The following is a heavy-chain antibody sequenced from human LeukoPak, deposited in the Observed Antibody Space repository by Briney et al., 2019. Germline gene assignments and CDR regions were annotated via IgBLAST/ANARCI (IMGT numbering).Heavy chain of an antibody. Sequence: SETLSLTCTVSGGSISSGGYYWSWIRQHPGKGLEWIGYIHYSGSTYYNPSLKSRVTISVDTSKNQFSLKLSSVTAADTAVYYCARGSKFGGYSYGQRNYYYYYGMDVWGQGTTVTVSS. D-gene: IGHD5-18*01. J-gene: IGHJ6*02. CDR2: IHYSGST. V-gene: IGHV4-31*03. CDR3: ARGSKFGGYSYGQRNYYYYYGMDV. CDR1: GGSISSGGYY.